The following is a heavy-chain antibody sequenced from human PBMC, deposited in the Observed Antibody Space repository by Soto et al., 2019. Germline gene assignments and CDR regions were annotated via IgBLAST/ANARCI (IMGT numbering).Heavy chain of an antibody. V-gene: IGHV1-69*13. D-gene: IGHD2-15*01. J-gene: IGHJ6*02. CDR2: IIPIFGTA. CDR1: GGTFSSYA. Sequence: SVKVSFKASGGTFSSYAISWVRQAPGQGLEWMGGIIPIFGTANYAQKFQGRVTITADESTSTAYMELSSLRSEDTAVYYCASSLIVVVVAATPHYYYYGMDVWGQATTVTVSS. CDR3: ASSLIVVVVAATPHYYYYGMDV.